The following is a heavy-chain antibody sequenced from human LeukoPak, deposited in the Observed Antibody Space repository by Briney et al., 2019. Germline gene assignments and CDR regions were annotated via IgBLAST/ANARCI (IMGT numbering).Heavy chain of an antibody. J-gene: IGHJ4*02. Sequence: SGTLSLTCAVSGGSISSSNWWSWVRQPPGKGLEWIGEIYHSGSTNYNPSLKSRVTISVDKSKNQFSLKLSSVTAADTAVYYCARAKLRYFDWLLRPGPYFDYWGQGTLVTVSS. CDR2: IYHSGST. D-gene: IGHD3-9*01. V-gene: IGHV4-4*02. CDR1: GGSISSSNW. CDR3: ARAKLRYFDWLLRPGPYFDY.